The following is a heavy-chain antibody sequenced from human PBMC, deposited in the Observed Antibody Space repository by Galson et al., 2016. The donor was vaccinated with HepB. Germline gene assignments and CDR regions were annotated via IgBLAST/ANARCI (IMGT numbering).Heavy chain of an antibody. J-gene: IGHJ3*02. CDR3: AKSATKQLRDGNAHDI. V-gene: IGHV3-33*06. D-gene: IGHD4-17*01. CDR1: GFTFSSYG. Sequence: SLRLSCAGSGFTFSSYGMHWVRQAPGKGLEWVAVIWSDGSNKNYADSVKGRFTISRDNSKNTLYLQMNSLRAEDTAVYYCAKSATKQLRDGNAHDIWGQGTMVTVSS. CDR2: IWSDGSNK.